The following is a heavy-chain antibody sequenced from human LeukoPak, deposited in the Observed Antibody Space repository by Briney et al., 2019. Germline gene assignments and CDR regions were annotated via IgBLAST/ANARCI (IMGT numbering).Heavy chain of an antibody. CDR2: ISFDGNNE. D-gene: IGHD5-24*01. CDR3: GKELKRWQQIFEY. CDR1: GFTFNNYG. V-gene: IGHV3-30*18. J-gene: IGHJ4*02. Sequence: PGGSLRLSCAASGFTFNNYGMHWIRQAPGKGLEWVTFISFDGNNEYYADSVKGRFTISRDNSKDTLYLQVNNLRAEDTAIYYCGKELKRWQQIFEYWGQGTLVTVSS.